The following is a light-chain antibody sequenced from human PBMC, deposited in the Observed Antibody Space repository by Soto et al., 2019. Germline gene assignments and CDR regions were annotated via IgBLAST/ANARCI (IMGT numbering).Light chain of an antibody. V-gene: IGKV1-9*01. CDR2: AAS. CDR1: QGISSY. J-gene: IGKJ3*01. CDR3: QQGGT. Sequence: DIQLTQSRSFLSASVGDRVTITCRASQGISSYLAWYQQKPGRAPKLLIYAASTLQSGVPSRFSGSGSGTEFTLTMSSLQPEDIATYYCQQGGTFGPGTKVDI.